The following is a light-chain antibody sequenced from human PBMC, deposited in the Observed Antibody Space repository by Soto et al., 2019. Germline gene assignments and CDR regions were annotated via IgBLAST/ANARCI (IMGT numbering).Light chain of an antibody. J-gene: IGKJ4*01. CDR3: QQRTNWPLT. CDR1: QSVTTF. Sequence: EIVLTQSPVTLSLSPGERATISCRASQSVTTFLAWYQQKPGQAPRLLIYDASKRATGIPARFSGSGSGTDLTLTISSLETEDFAVYYCQQRTNWPLTFGGGTKVEIK. CDR2: DAS. V-gene: IGKV3-11*01.